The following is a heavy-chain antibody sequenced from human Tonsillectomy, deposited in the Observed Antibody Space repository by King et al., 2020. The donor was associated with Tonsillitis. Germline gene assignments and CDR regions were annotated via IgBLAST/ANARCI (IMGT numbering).Heavy chain of an antibody. V-gene: IGHV3-33*01. CDR1: GFTFSSYG. D-gene: IGHD5-24*01. CDR3: ARDRGEMATLDY. Sequence: VQLVESGGGVVQPGRSLRLSCAASGFTFSSYGMHWVRQAPGKGLEWVAVIWYDGSNKYYADSVKGRFTIYRDNSKNTLYLQMNSLRAEDTAVYYCARDRGEMATLDYWGQGTLVTVSS. CDR2: IWYDGSNK. J-gene: IGHJ4*02.